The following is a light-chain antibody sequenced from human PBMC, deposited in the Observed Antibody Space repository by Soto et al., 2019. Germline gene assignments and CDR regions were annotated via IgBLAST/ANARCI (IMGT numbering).Light chain of an antibody. V-gene: IGLV2-23*02. J-gene: IGLJ3*02. CDR3: CSYAGHFTWV. Sequence: QSVLTQPASVSGSPGQSITISCTGSSSDIGGYIFVSWYQQHPGKAPKLIISEVSKWPSGVSNRFSGSKYGNTASLTISGLQTEDEADYYCCSYAGHFTWVFGGGTQLTVL. CDR1: SSDIGGYIF. CDR2: EVS.